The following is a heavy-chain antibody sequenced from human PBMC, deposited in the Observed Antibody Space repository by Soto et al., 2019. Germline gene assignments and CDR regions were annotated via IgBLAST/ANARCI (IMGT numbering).Heavy chain of an antibody. Sequence: SVKVSCKASGGTFSSYTISWVRQAPGQGLEWMGRIIPILGIANYAQKFQGRVTITADKSTSTAYMELSSLRSEDTAVYYCARDVSYYYYMDVWGKGTTVTVSS. CDR1: GGTFSSYT. CDR3: ARDVSYYYYMDV. V-gene: IGHV1-69*04. CDR2: IIPILGIA. J-gene: IGHJ6*03.